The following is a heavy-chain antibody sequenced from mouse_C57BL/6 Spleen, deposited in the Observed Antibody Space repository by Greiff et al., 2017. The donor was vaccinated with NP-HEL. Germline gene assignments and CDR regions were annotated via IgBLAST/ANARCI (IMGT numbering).Heavy chain of an antibody. CDR2: INPYNGGT. Sequence: EVQLQQSGPVLVKPGASVKMSCKASGYTFTDYYMNWVKQSHGKSLEWIGVINPYNGGTSYNQKFKGKATLTVDKSSSTAYMELNSLTSEDSAVYYCARGDYGNFYYAMDYWGQGTSVTVSS. V-gene: IGHV1-19*01. CDR1: GYTFTDYY. J-gene: IGHJ4*01. CDR3: ARGDYGNFYYAMDY. D-gene: IGHD2-1*01.